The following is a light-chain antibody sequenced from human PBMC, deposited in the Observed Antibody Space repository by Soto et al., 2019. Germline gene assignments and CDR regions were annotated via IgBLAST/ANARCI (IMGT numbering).Light chain of an antibody. Sequence: DIRMTQSPSSLSASVGDRVTIACRASQSIDTHLNWYQQHPGKAPNAQIYESSNQQSVVPSRFSGSGSGTDVTLTFSGLQPDDTATYYCQQTYRPPATFGQGTKVEIK. CDR2: ESS. J-gene: IGKJ1*01. CDR1: QSIDTH. CDR3: QQTYRPPAT. V-gene: IGKV1-39*01.